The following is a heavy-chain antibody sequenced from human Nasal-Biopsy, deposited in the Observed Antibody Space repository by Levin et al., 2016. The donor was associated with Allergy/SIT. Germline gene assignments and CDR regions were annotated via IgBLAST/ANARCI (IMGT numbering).Heavy chain of an antibody. V-gene: IGHV3-64D*06. CDR2: ISTYGDST. Sequence: GGSLRLSCSASGFTFSSYSMHWVRQAPGKGLEYVSAISTYGDSTYYGDSVKGRFTISRDNSKDTLYLQMSSLRAEDTAVYYCVKATMFRGGIFDYWGQGTLVTVSS. CDR1: GFTFSSYS. J-gene: IGHJ4*02. CDR3: VKATMFRGGIFDY. D-gene: IGHD3-10*01.